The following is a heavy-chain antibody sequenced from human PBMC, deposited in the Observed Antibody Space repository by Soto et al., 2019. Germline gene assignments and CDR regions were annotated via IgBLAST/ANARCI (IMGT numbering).Heavy chain of an antibody. CDR1: GYTLTELS. CDR2: FDPEDGET. CDR3: ATAPTVTTLGGNYMDV. V-gene: IGHV1-24*01. D-gene: IGHD4-17*01. J-gene: IGHJ6*03. Sequence: ASVKGSCKVSGYTLTELSMHWVRQAPGKGLEWMGGFDPEDGETIYAQKFQGRVTMTEDTSTDTAYMELSSLRSEDTAVYYCATAPTVTTLGGNYMDVWGKGTTVTVSS.